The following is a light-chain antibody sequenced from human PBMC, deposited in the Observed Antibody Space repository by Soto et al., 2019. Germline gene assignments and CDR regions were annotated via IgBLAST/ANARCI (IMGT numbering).Light chain of an antibody. CDR3: QQYNSDSSWT. CDR2: KAS. CDR1: QSISTW. J-gene: IGKJ1*01. Sequence: DIQMTQSPSTLSASVGDRVTITCRASQSISTWLAWYQQKPGTAPKLLIYKASNLESGVPSRVSGSASGTEFTLTISILQPDDFASYFCQQYNSDSSWTFGQGTKVEIK. V-gene: IGKV1-5*03.